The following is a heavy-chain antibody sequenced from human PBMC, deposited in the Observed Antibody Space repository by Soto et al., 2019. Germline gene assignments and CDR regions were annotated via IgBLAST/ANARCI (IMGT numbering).Heavy chain of an antibody. V-gene: IGHV4-31*03. D-gene: IGHD6-19*01. CDR2: IYDSGST. Sequence: TLSLTCTVSGGSISSGGYYWSWVRQHPGKGLEWIGYIYDSGSTYYNPSLKSRVTISVDTSKNQFSLKLTSVTAADTAVYYCASQATGWYPDYWGQGTLVTVSS. J-gene: IGHJ4*02. CDR1: GGSISSGGYY. CDR3: ASQATGWYPDY.